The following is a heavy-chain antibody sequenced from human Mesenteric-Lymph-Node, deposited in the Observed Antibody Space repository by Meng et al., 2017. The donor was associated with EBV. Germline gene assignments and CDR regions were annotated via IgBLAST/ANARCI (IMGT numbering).Heavy chain of an antibody. V-gene: IGHV4-34*01. D-gene: IGHD3-10*01. Sequence: VQLKQWAAVPFKPSETPALTCTVYGGSFTDPYWTWIRQPPGKGLEWIAEINHSGGTNYNLSLKNRVTISIDLSKNHFSLKVSSVTAADTAVYYCARSSYGSGSYSPFDFWGEGNLVTVSS. J-gene: IGHJ4*02. CDR1: GGSFTDPY. CDR2: INHSGGT. CDR3: ARSSYGSGSYSPFDF.